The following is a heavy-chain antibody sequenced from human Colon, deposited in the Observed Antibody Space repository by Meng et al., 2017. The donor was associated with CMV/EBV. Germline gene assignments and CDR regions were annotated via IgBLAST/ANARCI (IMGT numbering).Heavy chain of an antibody. J-gene: IGHJ6*02. V-gene: IGHV4-59*08. CDR3: ARDYILTGFSAYGMDV. CDR1: GGSISSYY. D-gene: IGHD3-9*01. Sequence: SETLSLTCTVSGGSISSYYWSWIRQPPGKGLEWIGYIYYSGSTYYNPSLKSRVTISIDTSKKQFSLKLSSVTAADTAVYYCARDYILTGFSAYGMDVWGQGTTVTVSS. CDR2: IYYSGST.